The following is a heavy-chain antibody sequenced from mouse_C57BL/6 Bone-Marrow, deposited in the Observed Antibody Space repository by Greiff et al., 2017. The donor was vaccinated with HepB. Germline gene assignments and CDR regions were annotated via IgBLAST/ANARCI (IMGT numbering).Heavy chain of an antibody. CDR1: GYTFTSYW. Sequence: QVQLKQPGAELVRPGSSVKLSCKASGYTFTSYWMDWVKQRPGQGLEWIGNIYPSDSETHYNQKFKDKATLTVDKSSSTAYMQLSSLTSEDSAVYYCARWGIYYGNYAGYWGQGTTLTVSS. CDR2: IYPSDSET. D-gene: IGHD2-1*01. V-gene: IGHV1-61*01. CDR3: ARWGIYYGNYAGY. J-gene: IGHJ2*01.